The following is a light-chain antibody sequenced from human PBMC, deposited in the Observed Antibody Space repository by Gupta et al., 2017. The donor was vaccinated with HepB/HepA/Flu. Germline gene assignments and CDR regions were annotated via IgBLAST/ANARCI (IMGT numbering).Light chain of an antibody. V-gene: IGLV1-51*02. CDR3: GSWDNSRNGGV. CDR2: EIN. CDR1: SSNIGDNY. J-gene: IGLJ3*02. Sequence: QSVLTQPPSVSAAPGQKVTISCSGSSSNIGDNYVSWYQQFPGTAPKLLIYEINTRPSGIPERFSGSKSGTSATLCITGLQTGDEADYYCGSWDNSRNGGVFGGGTKLTVL.